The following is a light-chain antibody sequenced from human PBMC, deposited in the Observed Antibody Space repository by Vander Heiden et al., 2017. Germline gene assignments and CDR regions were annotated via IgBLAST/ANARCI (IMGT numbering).Light chain of an antibody. Sequence: EIVLTQSPGTLSLSPGERATLSCRASQSVSSNYLACYQQKPGQAPRLLIYGASSRATGIPDRFSGSGSGTDFTLTISRLEPEDFAVYYCQQYGGSPPYTFGQGTKLEIK. CDR2: GAS. CDR1: QSVSSNY. J-gene: IGKJ2*01. CDR3: QQYGGSPPYT. V-gene: IGKV3-20*01.